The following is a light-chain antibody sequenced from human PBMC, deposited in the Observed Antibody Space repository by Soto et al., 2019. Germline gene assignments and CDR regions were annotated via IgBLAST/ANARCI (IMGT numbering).Light chain of an antibody. CDR1: QSLLHSNGYNY. CDR3: MQALQTPVT. Sequence: DIVMTQSPLSLPVTPGEPASISCRSSQSLLHSNGYNYLDWYLQKPGQSPQLLIYLGSNRASGVPVRFSGSGSGTDFTLKISRVEAEDVGVYYCMQALQTPVTFGGGTKVDIK. J-gene: IGKJ4*01. V-gene: IGKV2-28*01. CDR2: LGS.